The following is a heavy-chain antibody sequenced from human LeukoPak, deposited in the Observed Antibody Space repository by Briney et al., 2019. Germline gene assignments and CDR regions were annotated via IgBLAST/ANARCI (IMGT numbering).Heavy chain of an antibody. J-gene: IGHJ6*02. CDR2: INYSGST. V-gene: IGHV4-59*08. CDR3: ARHIAAAGPLYYYYGMDV. Sequence: PWEALSLTCTVSGGSISSYYWSWIRQPPGKGLAWIGYINYSGSTNYNPSLKSRATISVDTSKNQFSLKLRLLTAGDTAVYYCARHIAAAGPLYYYYGMDVWGQGTTVTVSS. D-gene: IGHD6-13*01. CDR1: GGSISSYY.